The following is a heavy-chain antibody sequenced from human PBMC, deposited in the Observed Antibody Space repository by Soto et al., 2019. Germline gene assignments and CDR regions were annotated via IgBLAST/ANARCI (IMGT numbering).Heavy chain of an antibody. V-gene: IGHV4-34*01. J-gene: IGHJ6*02. D-gene: IGHD6-13*01. CDR3: ARGIAAAGYGYYYYGMDV. CDR2: INHSGST. CDR1: GGSFSGYY. Sequence: PSETLSLTCAVYGGSFSGYYWSWIRQPPGKGLEWIGEINHSGSTNYNPSLKSRVTISVDTSKNQFSLKLSSVTAADTAVYYCARGIAAAGYGYYYYGMDVWGQGTTVTVS.